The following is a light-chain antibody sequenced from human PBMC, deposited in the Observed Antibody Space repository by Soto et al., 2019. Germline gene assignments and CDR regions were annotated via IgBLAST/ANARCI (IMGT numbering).Light chain of an antibody. CDR1: QSVSDL. J-gene: IGKJ2*01. V-gene: IGKV1-5*03. CDR2: KAS. Sequence: DIQMTQSPSTLSASVGDRATITCRASQSVSDLLAWYQQKPGKAPKLLIYKASSLESGVPLRFSGSGSGTEFTLTISSLQPDDFTTYYCQQYNSYPLTFGQGTKLEIK. CDR3: QQYNSYPLT.